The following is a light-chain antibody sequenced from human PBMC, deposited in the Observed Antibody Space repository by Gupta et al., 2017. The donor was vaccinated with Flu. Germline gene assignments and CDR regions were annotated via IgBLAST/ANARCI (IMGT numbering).Light chain of an antibody. J-gene: IGKJ1*01. CDR1: QSINNW. V-gene: IGKV1-5*03. CDR3: QHYNSQSWS. Sequence: DSEMTQSPSTLSASVGDRVTITCRTSQSINNWVAWYQQKPGKAPKLLIYRASSLESGVPSRFSGSGSGTEFTLTISSLQPDDLATYYCQHYNSQSWSFGQGTKVEIK. CDR2: RAS.